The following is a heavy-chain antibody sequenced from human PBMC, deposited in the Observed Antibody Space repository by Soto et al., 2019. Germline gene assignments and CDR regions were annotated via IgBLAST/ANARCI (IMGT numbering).Heavy chain of an antibody. D-gene: IGHD5-18*01. V-gene: IGHV4-59*01. CDR3: ARTEWLQAFDF. J-gene: IGHJ4*02. CDR2: VHSSGST. Sequence: ETLSLTCTVSGASIGTYYWSWIRQPPGKGLEWIGYVHSSGSTNYSPSLKSRVIISKDMSKNQFSLEVTSVTAADTAVYYCARTEWLQAFDFWGQGALVTVSS. CDR1: GASIGTYY.